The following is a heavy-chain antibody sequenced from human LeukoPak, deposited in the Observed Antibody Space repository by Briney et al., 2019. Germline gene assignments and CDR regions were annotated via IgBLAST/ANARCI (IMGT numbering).Heavy chain of an antibody. CDR3: TRANYYDSTGYLPVVYPSDY. V-gene: IGHV4-31*03. J-gene: IGHJ4*02. D-gene: IGHD3-22*01. CDR1: GGSIRSTNYY. CDR2: IYHSGST. Sequence: SETLSLTCTVSGGSIRSTNYYWSWIRRDPAKGLEWIGYIYHSGSTYYNPSLKSRVTISLDTSKNQFSLKLRSVTAADTAVYYCTRANYYDSTGYLPVVYPSDYWGQGTLVTVSS.